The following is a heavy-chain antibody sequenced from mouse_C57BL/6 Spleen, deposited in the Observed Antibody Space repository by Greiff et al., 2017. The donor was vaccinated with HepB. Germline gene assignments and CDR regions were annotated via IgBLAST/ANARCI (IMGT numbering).Heavy chain of an antibody. J-gene: IGHJ2*01. D-gene: IGHD1-1*01. Sequence: QVQLQQPGAELVKPGASVKLSCKASGYTFTSYWMQWVKQRPGQGLEWIGEIDPSDSYTNYNQKFKGKATLTVDTSSSTAYMQLSSLTSEDSAVYYCARNYGSSYGFDYWGQGTTLTVSS. CDR2: IDPSDSYT. CDR3: ARNYGSSYGFDY. V-gene: IGHV1-50*01. CDR1: GYTFTSYW.